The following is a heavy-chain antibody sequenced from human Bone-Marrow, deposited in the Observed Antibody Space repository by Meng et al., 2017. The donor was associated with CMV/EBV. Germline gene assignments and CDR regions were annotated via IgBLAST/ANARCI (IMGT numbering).Heavy chain of an antibody. Sequence: ASVKVSCKASGYTFTGYYMHWVRQAPGQGLEWMGWINPNSGGTNYAQKFQGRVTMTRDTSISTAYMELSSLTSEDTAVYSCARRGPDYYYAMDVWGQGTTVTVSS. CDR3: ARRGPDYYYAMDV. J-gene: IGHJ6*02. V-gene: IGHV1-2*02. D-gene: IGHD1-14*01. CDR1: GYTFTGYY. CDR2: INPNSGGT.